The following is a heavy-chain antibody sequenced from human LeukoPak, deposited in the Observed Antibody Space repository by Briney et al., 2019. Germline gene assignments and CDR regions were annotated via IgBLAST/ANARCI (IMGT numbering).Heavy chain of an antibody. CDR2: IYTIGST. J-gene: IGHJ4*02. CDR3: ARDGLLTGYDY. CDR1: GGSISSYY. D-gene: IGHD3-9*01. V-gene: IGHV4-4*07. Sequence: SETLSLTCTVSGGSISSYYWSWIRQPAGKGLEWIGRIYTIGSTNYNPSLKSRVTMSGDTSTNQFSLNLSSVTAAATAVYYCARDGLLTGYDYWGQGTLVTVSS.